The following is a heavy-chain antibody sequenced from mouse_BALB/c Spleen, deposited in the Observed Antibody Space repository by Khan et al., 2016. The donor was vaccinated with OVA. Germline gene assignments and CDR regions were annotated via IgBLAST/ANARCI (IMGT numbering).Heavy chain of an antibody. J-gene: IGHJ3*01. Sequence: QVRLQQSGAELARPGASVKLSCKASGYSFTDYYINWVKQRTGQGLEWIGEISPGRGDTYYHEKFKGKATLTADKSSSTAYTALSTTTSQASAVYFCARRNYFGYTFAYWGQGTLITVSA. V-gene: IGHV1-77*01. CDR2: ISPGRGDT. CDR1: GYSFTDYY. CDR3: ARRNYFGYTFAY. D-gene: IGHD1-2*01.